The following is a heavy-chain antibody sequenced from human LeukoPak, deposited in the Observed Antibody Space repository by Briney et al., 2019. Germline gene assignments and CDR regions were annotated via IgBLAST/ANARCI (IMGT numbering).Heavy chain of an antibody. CDR2: INHSGST. CDR3: ATFQAIAAAGRGHDY. CDR1: GGSFSGYY. V-gene: IGHV4-34*01. Sequence: SETLSLTCAVYGGSFSGYYWSWIRQPPGKGLEWIGEINHSGSTNYNPSLKSRVTISVDTSKNQFSLKLSSVTAADTAVYYCATFQAIAAAGRGHDYWGQGTLVTVSS. J-gene: IGHJ4*02. D-gene: IGHD6-13*01.